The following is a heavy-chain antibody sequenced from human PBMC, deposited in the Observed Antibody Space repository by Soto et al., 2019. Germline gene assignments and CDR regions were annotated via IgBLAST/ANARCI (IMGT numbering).Heavy chain of an antibody. CDR1: GFTFSSYA. J-gene: IGHJ4*02. CDR3: AKTRAEREWLRGTYFDY. Sequence: GGSLRLSCAASGFTFSSYAMSWVRQAPGKGLEWVSAISGSGGSTYYADSVKGRFTISRDNSKNTLYLQMNSLRAEDTAVYYCAKTRAEREWLRGTYFDYWGQGTLVTVSS. V-gene: IGHV3-23*01. D-gene: IGHD5-12*01. CDR2: ISGSGGST.